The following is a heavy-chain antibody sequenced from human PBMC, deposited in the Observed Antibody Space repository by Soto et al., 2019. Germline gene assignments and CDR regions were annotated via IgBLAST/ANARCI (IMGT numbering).Heavy chain of an antibody. CDR3: ARGPLVVPAAENWFDP. J-gene: IGHJ5*02. V-gene: IGHV4-34*01. D-gene: IGHD2-2*01. CDR2: INHSGST. Sequence: QVQLQQWGAGLLKPSETLSLTCAVYGGSFSGYYWSWIRQPPGKGLEWIGEINHSGSTNYNPSLKSRGTISVDTSKNQFSMKLSSVTAADTAVYYCARGPLVVPAAENWFDPWGQGTLVTVSS. CDR1: GGSFSGYY.